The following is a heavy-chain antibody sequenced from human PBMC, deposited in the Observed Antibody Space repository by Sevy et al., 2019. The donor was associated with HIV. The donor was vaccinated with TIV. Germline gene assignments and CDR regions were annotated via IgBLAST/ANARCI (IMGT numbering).Heavy chain of an antibody. CDR3: ARGGYYGYSGLDY. Sequence: GGSLRLSCADSGFTFIDYAMHWVRQAPGKGLEWVAVISDDGSKTYYADSVNGRFTISRDNAKNLLYLQMNSLRAEDTAVYYCARGGYYGYSGLDYWGQGTLVTVSS. V-gene: IGHV3-30*04. CDR1: GFTFIDYA. CDR2: ISDDGSKT. J-gene: IGHJ4*02. D-gene: IGHD3-10*01.